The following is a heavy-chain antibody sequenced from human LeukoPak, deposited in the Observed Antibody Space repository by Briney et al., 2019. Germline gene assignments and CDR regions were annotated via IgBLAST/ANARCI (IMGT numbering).Heavy chain of an antibody. V-gene: IGHV1-69*13. J-gene: IGHJ5*02. CDR3: ARDRGCSSTTSCYTGGDWFDT. CDR2: IIPIFGTA. Sequence: GASVKVSCKASGGTFSSYAISWVRQAPGQGLEWMGGIIPIFGTANYAQEFQGRVTITADESTSTAYMELSSLRSEDTAVYFCARDRGCSSTTSCYTGGDWFDTWGQGTLVTVSS. D-gene: IGHD2-2*02. CDR1: GGTFSSYA.